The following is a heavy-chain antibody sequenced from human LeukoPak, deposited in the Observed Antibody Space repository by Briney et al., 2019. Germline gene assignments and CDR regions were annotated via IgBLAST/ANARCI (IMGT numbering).Heavy chain of an antibody. CDR2: INHSGST. CDR1: GGSFSGYY. V-gene: IGHV4-34*01. D-gene: IGHD1-26*01. J-gene: IGHJ3*02. CDR3: ANSPRVGATSAFDI. Sequence: SETLSLTCAVYGGSFSGYYWSWIRQPPGKGLEWIGEINHSGSTNYNPSLKSRVTISVDTSKNQFSLKLSSVTAADTAAYYCANSPRVGATSAFDIWGQGTMVTVSS.